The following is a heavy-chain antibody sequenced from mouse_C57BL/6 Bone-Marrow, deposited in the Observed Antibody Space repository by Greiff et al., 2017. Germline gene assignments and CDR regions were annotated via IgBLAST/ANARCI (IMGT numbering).Heavy chain of an antibody. CDR1: GYTFTDYY. V-gene: IGHV1-19*01. CDR2: INPYNGGT. Sequence: SGPVLVKPGASVKMSCKASGYTFTDYYMNWVKQSHGKSLEWIGDINPYNGGTSYNQKFKGKATLTVDKSSSTAYMELNSLTSEDAAVYYCSTTVGGFAYWGQGTLVTVSA. J-gene: IGHJ3*01. CDR3: STTVGGFAY. D-gene: IGHD1-1*01.